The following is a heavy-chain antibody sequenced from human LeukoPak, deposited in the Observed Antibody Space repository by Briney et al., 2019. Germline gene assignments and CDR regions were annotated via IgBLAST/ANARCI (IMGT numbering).Heavy chain of an antibody. CDR3: TSAPGIGSGWYV. J-gene: IGHJ4*02. CDR1: GGSISSSNW. CDR2: IYHSGST. V-gene: IGHV4-4*02. D-gene: IGHD6-19*01. Sequence: PSETLSLACAVSGGSISSSNWWNWVRQPPGKGLEWIGEIYHSGSTNYNPSLKSRVTISVDKSKNQFSLKLSSVTAADTAVYYCTSAPGIGSGWYVWGQGTLVTVSS.